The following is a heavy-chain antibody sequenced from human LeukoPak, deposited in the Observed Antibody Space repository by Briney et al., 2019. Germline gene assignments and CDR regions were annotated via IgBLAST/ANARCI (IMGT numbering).Heavy chain of an antibody. J-gene: IGHJ4*02. V-gene: IGHV1-69*05. CDR1: GGTFSSYA. D-gene: IGHD3-10*01. CDR2: IIPIFGTA. Sequence: ASVKVSCKASGGTFSSYATSWVRQAPGQGLEWMGRIIPIFGTANYAQKFQGRVTITTDESTSTAYMELSSLRSEDTAVYYCARESPGSGSYYNEGFDYWGQGTLVTVSS. CDR3: ARESPGSGSYYNEGFDY.